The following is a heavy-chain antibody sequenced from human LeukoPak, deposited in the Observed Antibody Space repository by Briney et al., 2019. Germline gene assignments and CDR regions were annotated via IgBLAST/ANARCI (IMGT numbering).Heavy chain of an antibody. D-gene: IGHD2-8*02. CDR3: ARGSTGATPHFDY. CDR1: GRSISSYY. CDR2: IYYIGST. Sequence: SETLSLTCTVSGRSISSYYWSWIRQPPGKGLEWIGYIYYIGSTNYNPSLKSRVTISVDTSKNQFSLKLSSVPAADTAVYYCARGSTGATPHFDYGGQGTLVTVSS. J-gene: IGHJ4*02. V-gene: IGHV4-59*08.